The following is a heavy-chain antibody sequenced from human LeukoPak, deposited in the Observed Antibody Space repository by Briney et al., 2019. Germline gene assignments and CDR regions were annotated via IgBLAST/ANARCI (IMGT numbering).Heavy chain of an antibody. J-gene: IGHJ4*02. Sequence: PGGSLRLSCTASGFTFGDYVMSWVRQAPGKGLEWVGCIRSKPYGCTTEYAGAVKGRFIISRDDSKTIAYLQMNSLKREDTAVYYCTTGSATGTGSGYWGQGTLVTVSS. V-gene: IGHV3-49*04. CDR2: IRSKPYGCTT. CDR1: GFTFGDYV. D-gene: IGHD6-13*01. CDR3: TTGSATGTGSGY.